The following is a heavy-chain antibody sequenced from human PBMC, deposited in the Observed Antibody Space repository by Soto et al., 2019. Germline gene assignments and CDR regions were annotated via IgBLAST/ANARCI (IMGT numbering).Heavy chain of an antibody. D-gene: IGHD1-7*01. J-gene: IGHJ6*02. CDR3: ARDRQTGTTGPYYYGMDV. CDR1: GYSVSSNSAA. Sequence: QTLSLTWAISGYSVSSNSAAWNLIRESPSRGLEWLGRTYYRSKWYNDYAVSVKSRITINPDTSKNQFSLQLNSVTPEDTAVYYCARDRQTGTTGPYYYGMDVWGQGTTVTVS. V-gene: IGHV6-1*01. CDR2: TYYRSKWYN.